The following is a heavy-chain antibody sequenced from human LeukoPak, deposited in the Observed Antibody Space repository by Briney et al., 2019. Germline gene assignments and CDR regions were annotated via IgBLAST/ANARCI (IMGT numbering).Heavy chain of an antibody. CDR1: GFTFSSYI. Sequence: GGSLRLSCSASGFTFSSYIMHWVRQAPGKGLEYVSAISSNGGSTYYADSVKGRFTISRDNSKNTLYLQMSSLRGEDTAVYYCVKDDSHYYDSTTYVAWGQGTLVTVSS. V-gene: IGHV3-64D*06. D-gene: IGHD3-22*01. J-gene: IGHJ5*02. CDR2: ISSNGGST. CDR3: VKDDSHYYDSTTYVA.